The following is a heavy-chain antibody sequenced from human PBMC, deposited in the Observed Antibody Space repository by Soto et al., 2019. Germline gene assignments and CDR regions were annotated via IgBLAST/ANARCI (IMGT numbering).Heavy chain of an antibody. CDR2: IYYSGST. Sequence: SETLSLTCTVSGGSISSYYWSWIRQPPGKGLEWIGYIYYSGSTNYNPSLKSRVTISVDTSKNQFSLKLSSVTAADTAVYYCARVSNDYGDYGGGRFDYWGQRTLLTVSS. J-gene: IGHJ4*02. CDR3: ARVSNDYGDYGGGRFDY. D-gene: IGHD4-17*01. CDR1: GGSISSYY. V-gene: IGHV4-59*01.